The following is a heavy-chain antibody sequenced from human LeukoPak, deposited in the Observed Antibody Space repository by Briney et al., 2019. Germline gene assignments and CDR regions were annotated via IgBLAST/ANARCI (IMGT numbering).Heavy chain of an antibody. V-gene: IGHV3-23*01. CDR3: AKSRVVDRRGYFDY. J-gene: IGHJ4*02. D-gene: IGHD2-15*01. CDR1: GFTFNIYP. CDR2: IGTGGDT. Sequence: GGSLRLSCVASGFTFNIYPMTWVRRSPEKGLEWVSTIGTGGDTYYADSVKGRFTISRDDSKNTLYLQMHSLGAEDTAVYYCAKSRVVDRRGYFDYWGQGTLVTVSS.